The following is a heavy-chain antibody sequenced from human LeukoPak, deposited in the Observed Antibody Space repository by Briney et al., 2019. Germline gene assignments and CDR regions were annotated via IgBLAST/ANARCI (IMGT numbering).Heavy chain of an antibody. V-gene: IGHV3-48*01. CDR3: ARNHGGNSLGY. CDR1: GFTFSSYG. Sequence: PGGCLRLSCAASGFTFSSYGMNWVRQAPGMGPEWVSYISSSSSTIYYADSVKGRFTISRDNAKNSLYLQMNSLRAEDTALYYCARNHGGNSLGYWGQGTLVTVSS. J-gene: IGHJ4*02. D-gene: IGHD4-23*01. CDR2: ISSSSSTI.